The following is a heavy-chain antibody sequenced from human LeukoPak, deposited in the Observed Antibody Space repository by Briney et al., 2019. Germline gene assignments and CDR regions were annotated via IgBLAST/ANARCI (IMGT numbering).Heavy chain of an antibody. V-gene: IGHV3-33*06. CDR1: GFTFSSYG. D-gene: IGHD6-19*01. CDR2: IWYDGSNK. Sequence: PGGSLRLSCAASGFTFSSYGMHWVRQAPGKGLEWVAVIWYDGSNKYYADSVKGRFTISRDNSKNTLYLQMNSLRAEDTAVYYCAKIAVKYYFDYWGQGTLVTVSS. J-gene: IGHJ4*02. CDR3: AKIAVKYYFDY.